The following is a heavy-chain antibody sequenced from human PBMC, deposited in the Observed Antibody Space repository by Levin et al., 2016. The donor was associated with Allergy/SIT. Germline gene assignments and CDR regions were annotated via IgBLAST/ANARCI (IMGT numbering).Heavy chain of an antibody. J-gene: IGHJ4*02. D-gene: IGHD3-22*01. Sequence: VRQAPGKGLEWVSAISGSGGSTYYADSVKGRFTISRDNSKNTLYLQMSSLRAEDTAVYYCAKGRARSMIVVVILDYWGQGTLVTVSS. CDR3: AKGRARSMIVVVILDY. CDR2: ISGSGGST. V-gene: IGHV3-23*01.